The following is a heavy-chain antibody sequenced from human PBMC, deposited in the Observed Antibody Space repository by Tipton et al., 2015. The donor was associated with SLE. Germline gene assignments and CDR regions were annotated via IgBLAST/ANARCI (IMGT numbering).Heavy chain of an antibody. CDR3: ARGWGSWPYYFDY. CDR1: GGSISGSY. D-gene: IGHD6-13*01. J-gene: IGHJ4*02. Sequence: TLSLTCSVSGGSISGSYWSWIRQPPRKGLEWIGYIYYNGSTNYNPSLMSRVTISVDTSKNQFTLKLNSVTTADTAVYYCARGWGSWPYYFDYWGQGTLVTVSS. CDR2: IYYNGST. V-gene: IGHV4-59*01.